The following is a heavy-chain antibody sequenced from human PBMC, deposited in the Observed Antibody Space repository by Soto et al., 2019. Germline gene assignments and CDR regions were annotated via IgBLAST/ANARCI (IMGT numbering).Heavy chain of an antibody. V-gene: IGHV2-70*11. J-gene: IGHJ4*02. CDR1: GFSLSTSGMC. CDR3: ARIRYYDSSGYEYYFDY. CDR2: IDWDDDK. D-gene: IGHD3-22*01. Sequence: SAPTLVNPTQTLTLTCTFSGFSLSTSGMCVSWIRQPPGKALEWLARIDWDDDKYYSTSLKTRLTISKDTSKNQVVLTMTNMDPVDTATYYCARIRYYDSSGYEYYFDYGGQGTLVNVS.